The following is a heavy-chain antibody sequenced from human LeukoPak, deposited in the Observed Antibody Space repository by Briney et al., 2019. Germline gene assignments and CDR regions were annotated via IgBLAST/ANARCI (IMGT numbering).Heavy chain of an antibody. V-gene: IGHV3-11*04. CDR2: IGLSGSPL. CDR1: GFPFIRFY. J-gene: IGHJ4*02. Sequence: GGSLRLSCAVSGFPFIRFYMSWIRQAPGKGLEWISYIGLSGSPLDYADSVKGRFTISRDNAKNSLYLDMNSLRAEDTAVYYCARKDFSSGSFSYWGQGTLVTVSS. CDR3: ARKDFSSGSFSY. D-gene: IGHD3-22*01.